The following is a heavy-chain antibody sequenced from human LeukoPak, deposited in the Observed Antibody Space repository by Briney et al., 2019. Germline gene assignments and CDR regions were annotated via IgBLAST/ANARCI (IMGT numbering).Heavy chain of an antibody. CDR3: ARAIFGEFDDY. CDR2: ISSSPTSV. D-gene: IGHD3-9*01. Sequence: PGGSLRLSCAASGFNFKDYGMTWVRQAPGKGLEWVSSISSSPTSVYYADLVKGRFTVSRDNAKNSLYLQMNNLRAEDTAVYYCARAIFGEFDDYWGQGILVTVSS. V-gene: IGHV3-21*01. CDR1: GFNFKDYG. J-gene: IGHJ4*02.